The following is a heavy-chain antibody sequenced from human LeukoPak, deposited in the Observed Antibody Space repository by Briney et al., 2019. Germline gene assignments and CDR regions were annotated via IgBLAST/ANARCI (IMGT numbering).Heavy chain of an antibody. D-gene: IGHD3-3*01. Sequence: AASVKVSCKTSGYTFTSYGISWVRQAPGQGLEWMGWISAYNGNTNYAQKLQGRVTMTTDTSTSTAYMERRSLRSDDTAVYYCARNPGYDFGSGGAWFDPWGQGPLVTVSS. CDR1: GYTFTSYG. V-gene: IGHV1-18*01. CDR3: ARNPGYDFGSGGAWFDP. J-gene: IGHJ5*02. CDR2: ISAYNGNT.